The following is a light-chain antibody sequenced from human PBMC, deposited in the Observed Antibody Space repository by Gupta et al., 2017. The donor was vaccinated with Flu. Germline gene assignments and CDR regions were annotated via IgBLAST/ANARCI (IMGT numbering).Light chain of an antibody. J-gene: IGKJ2*01. CDR2: KAS. CDR1: QSITVW. Sequence: DIQMTQSPSTLSASVGDRVTISCRASQSITVWLAWYQHKPGKAPKLLIYKASSLESGVPSRFSGSGYGTEFTLTIAGLQPDDFATYYCQEDSSQSSTFGQGTNLEIK. CDR3: QEDSSQSST. V-gene: IGKV1-5*03.